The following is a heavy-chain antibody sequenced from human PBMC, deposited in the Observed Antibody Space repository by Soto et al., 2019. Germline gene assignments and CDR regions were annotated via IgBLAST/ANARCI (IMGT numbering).Heavy chain of an antibody. V-gene: IGHV3-23*01. D-gene: IGHD6-13*01. CDR3: ARRSSSWYFAY. Sequence: EVQLLESGGGLVQPGGSLRLSCAASGFTFSSYAMNWVRQAPGKGLEWVSVISGSDGSTYYADSVKGRFTISRDNSKNTLNLQMSSLGAEDTAVYYCARRSSSWYFAYWGQGTLVTVSS. CDR1: GFTFSSYA. CDR2: ISGSDGST. J-gene: IGHJ4*02.